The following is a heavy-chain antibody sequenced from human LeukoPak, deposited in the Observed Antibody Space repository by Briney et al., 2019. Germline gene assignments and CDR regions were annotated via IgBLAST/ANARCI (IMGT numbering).Heavy chain of an antibody. D-gene: IGHD1-1*01. V-gene: IGHV3-23*01. CDR3: AKVRIRLERRSGYYFDY. J-gene: IGHJ4*02. CDR2: ISGSGGST. CDR1: GFTFSSYA. Sequence: GGSLRLSCAASGFTFSSYAMSWVRQAPGKGLEWVSAISGSGGSTYYADSVKGRFTISRDNSKNTLYLQMNSLRAEDTAVYYCAKVRIRLERRSGYYFDYWGQGTLVTVSS.